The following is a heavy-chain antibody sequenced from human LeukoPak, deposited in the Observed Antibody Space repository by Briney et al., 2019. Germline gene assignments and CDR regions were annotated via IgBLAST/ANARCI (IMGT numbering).Heavy chain of an antibody. D-gene: IGHD6-6*01. CDR1: GFTFAGYA. V-gene: IGHV3-23*01. J-gene: IGHJ4*02. CDR3: AQWGSSGPFDY. CDR2: ISGSGGSS. Sequence: GGSLRLSCAASGFTFAGYAMTWVRQAPGKGLEWVSLISGSGGSSYYADVVKGRFTISRDNSKNALYLRMNSLRAEDTAVYYCAQWGSSGPFDYWGQGTLVTVSS.